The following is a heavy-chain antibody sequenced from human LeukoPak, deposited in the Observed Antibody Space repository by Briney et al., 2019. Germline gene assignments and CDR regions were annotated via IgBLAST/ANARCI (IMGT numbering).Heavy chain of an antibody. J-gene: IGHJ6*02. CDR3: ARDGERVTTQFSSYGIDL. D-gene: IGHD1-26*01. CDR1: GFTFDEYG. Sequence: GRSLRLSCTAAGFTFDEYGMSWVRQIPGGGLEWVAGITFNGGSTASEVSVWARSTLSRDTATKSVYLQLNSMRAEAAALYNCARDGERVTTQFSSYGIDLWGQGTTVTVSS. V-gene: IGHV3-20*01. CDR2: ITFNGGST.